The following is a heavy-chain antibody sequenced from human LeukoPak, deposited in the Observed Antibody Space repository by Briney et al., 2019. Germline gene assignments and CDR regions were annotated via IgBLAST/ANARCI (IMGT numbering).Heavy chain of an antibody. Sequence: GASVKVSCKASGYTFTSYGISWVRQAPGRGLEWMGWISAYNGIANYAQKLQGRVTMTTETSTSTGCMELRSVRSEDTGVYYCARDYYDSSGYQNDAYDIWGQGTMVTVSS. J-gene: IGHJ3*02. D-gene: IGHD3-22*01. V-gene: IGHV1-18*01. CDR2: ISAYNGIA. CDR1: GYTFTSYG. CDR3: ARDYYDSSGYQNDAYDI.